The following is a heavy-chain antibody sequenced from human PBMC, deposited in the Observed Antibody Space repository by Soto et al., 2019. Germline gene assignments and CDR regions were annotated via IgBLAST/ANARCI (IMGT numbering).Heavy chain of an antibody. CDR1: GYTFTGYY. CDR2: INPNSGGT. J-gene: IGHJ6*02. Sequence: ASVKVSCKASGYTFTGYYMHWVRQAPGQGLEWMGWINPNSGGTNYAQKFQGRVTMTRDTSISTAYMELSRLRSDDTAVYYCARADIVVVPPAIYYYYGMDVWGQGTKVTVYS. D-gene: IGHD2-2*01. V-gene: IGHV1-2*02. CDR3: ARADIVVVPPAIYYYYGMDV.